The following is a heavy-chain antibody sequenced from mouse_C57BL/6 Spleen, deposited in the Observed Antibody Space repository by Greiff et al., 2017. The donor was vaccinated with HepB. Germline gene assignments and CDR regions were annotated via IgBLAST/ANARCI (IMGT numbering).Heavy chain of an antibody. D-gene: IGHD2-4*01. Sequence: VQLQQSGAELVKPGASVKISCKASGYAFSSYWMNWVKQRPGKGLEWIGQIYPGDGDTNYNGKFKGKATLTADKSSSTAYMQLSSLTSEDSAVYFCARPIYYDAFYAMDYWGQGTSVTVSS. CDR3: ARPIYYDAFYAMDY. CDR1: GYAFSSYW. V-gene: IGHV1-80*01. CDR2: IYPGDGDT. J-gene: IGHJ4*01.